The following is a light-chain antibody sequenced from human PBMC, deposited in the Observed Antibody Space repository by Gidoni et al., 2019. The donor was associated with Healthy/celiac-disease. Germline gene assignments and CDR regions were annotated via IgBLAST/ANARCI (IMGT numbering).Light chain of an antibody. V-gene: IGKV1-NL1*01. J-gene: IGKJ2*01. Sequence: DIQMTQSPSSLSASVGDRVTITCRASQGIRNSLAWYQQKPGKAPKLLLYAASRLESGVPSRFSGSGSGTDYTLTISSLQPEDFATYYCQQYYSTPRYTFGQGTKLEIK. CDR1: QGIRNS. CDR3: QQYYSTPRYT. CDR2: AAS.